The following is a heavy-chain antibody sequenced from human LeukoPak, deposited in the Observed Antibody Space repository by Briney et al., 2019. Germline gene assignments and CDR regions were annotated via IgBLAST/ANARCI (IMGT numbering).Heavy chain of an antibody. Sequence: ASVKVSCKASGGTFSSYTMSWVRQAPRQGLEWMGRIIPILGIANYAQKFQGRVTITADKSTSTAYMELSSLRSEDTAVYYCATVGQQLAFDYWGQGTLVTVSS. CDR3: ATVGQQLAFDY. CDR1: GGTFSSYT. V-gene: IGHV1-69*02. J-gene: IGHJ4*02. D-gene: IGHD6-13*01. CDR2: IIPILGIA.